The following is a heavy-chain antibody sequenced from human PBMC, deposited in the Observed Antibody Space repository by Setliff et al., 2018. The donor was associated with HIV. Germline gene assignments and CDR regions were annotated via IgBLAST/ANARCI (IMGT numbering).Heavy chain of an antibody. CDR3: ARVYVSSGYSLSIPGY. J-gene: IGHJ4*01. Sequence: PGGSLRLSCAASGFTFSSYWMSWVRQAPGKGLEWVANIKHDGSEKYYVDSVKGRYTISRDNAKNSLYLQMNSLRAEDTAVYYCARVYVSSGYSLSIPGYWGQGTLVTVSS. CDR1: GFTFSSYW. CDR2: IKHDGSEK. D-gene: IGHD3-22*01. V-gene: IGHV3-7*01.